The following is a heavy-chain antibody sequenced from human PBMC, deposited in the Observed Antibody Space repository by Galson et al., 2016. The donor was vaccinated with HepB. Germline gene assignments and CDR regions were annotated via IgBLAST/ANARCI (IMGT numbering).Heavy chain of an antibody. V-gene: IGHV3-64*02. CDR3: ASPVYGDYISYYYYGMDV. J-gene: IGHJ6*02. D-gene: IGHD4-17*01. CDR1: GFTFSNFA. Sequence: SLRLSCAASGFTFSNFAMHWVRQAPGKGLEYVSGISSDGGSTFYAESVKDRFTVSRDNPKNTLYLQMGSLRADDMAVYYCASPVYGDYISYYYYGMDVWGQGTTFTVSS. CDR2: ISSDGGST.